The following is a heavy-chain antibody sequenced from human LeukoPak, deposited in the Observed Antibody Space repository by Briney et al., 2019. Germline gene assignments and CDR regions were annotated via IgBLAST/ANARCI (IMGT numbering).Heavy chain of an antibody. CDR3: VRDRELTY. CDR2: IYYSGST. CDR1: GGSVNSGSYY. V-gene: IGHV4-61*01. Sequence: PSETLSLTCTVSGGSVNSGSYYWNWIRQPPGKGLEWIGYIYYSGSTNYNPSLKSRVTISVDTSKNQFSLRLSSVTAADTAVYFCVRDRELTYWGQGTLVTVSS. J-gene: IGHJ4*02. D-gene: IGHD3-10*01.